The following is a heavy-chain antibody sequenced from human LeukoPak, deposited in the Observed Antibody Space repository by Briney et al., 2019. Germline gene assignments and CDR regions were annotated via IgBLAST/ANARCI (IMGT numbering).Heavy chain of an antibody. J-gene: IGHJ3*02. CDR2: IYYSGST. V-gene: IGHV4-59*01. D-gene: IGHD2-15*01. Sequence: SDTLSLTCTVSGGAISRYYWSWIRQPPGKGLEWIGYIYYSGSTNYNPSLKSRVTISVDTSKNQFSLKLSSVTAADTAVYYCATCSGGSCFTFDIWGQGTMVTVSS. CDR1: GGAISRYY. CDR3: ATCSGGSCFTFDI.